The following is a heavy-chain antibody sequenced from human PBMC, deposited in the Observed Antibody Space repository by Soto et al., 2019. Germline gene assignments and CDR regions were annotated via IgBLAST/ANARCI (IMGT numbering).Heavy chain of an antibody. Sequence: EVQLVESGGGLVQPGGSLRLSCADSGFSFSSYWMHWVRQGPGKGLVWVSRINTDGSSTNYADSVKGRFTISRDNAKNTVYLQMNSLRAEDTAVYYCARSPGGYYIVWGQGTMVTVSS. V-gene: IGHV3-74*01. J-gene: IGHJ3*01. CDR2: INTDGSST. D-gene: IGHD3-10*01. CDR1: GFSFSSYW. CDR3: ARSPGGYYIV.